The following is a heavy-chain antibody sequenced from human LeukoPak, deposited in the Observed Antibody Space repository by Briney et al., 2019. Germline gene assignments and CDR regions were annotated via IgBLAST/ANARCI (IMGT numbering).Heavy chain of an antibody. J-gene: IGHJ4*02. CDR3: ARSSGSYNVFEY. CDR2: FYYSGST. V-gene: IGHV4-39*01. Sequence: PSETLSLTCTVSGGSISSRNFSWGWIRQPPGKGLEWIGNFYYSGSTYYNPSLKRRATVSGDISKNQLSLKLSSVTAADTAVYFCARSSGSYNVFEYWGQGTLVTVSS. CDR1: GGSISSRNFS. D-gene: IGHD1-26*01.